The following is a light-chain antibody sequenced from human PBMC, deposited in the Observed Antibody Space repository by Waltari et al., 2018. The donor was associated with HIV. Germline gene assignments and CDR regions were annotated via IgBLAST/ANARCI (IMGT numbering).Light chain of an antibody. J-gene: IGKJ4*01. CDR1: QSCSSD. CDR2: DAS. Sequence: IVLPQSPATLSLSPGERPTLSCRHSQSCSSDLAWYQQKPGQAPRLLIFDASNRATGVPARFSGSGSGTDFTLTISRLEAEDFAVYYCQQRSRWPPLTFGGGTRVDIK. CDR3: QQRSRWPPLT. V-gene: IGKV3-11*01.